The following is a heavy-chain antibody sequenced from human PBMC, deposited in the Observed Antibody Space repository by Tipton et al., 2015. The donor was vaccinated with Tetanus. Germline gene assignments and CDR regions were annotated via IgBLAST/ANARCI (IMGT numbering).Heavy chain of an antibody. CDR2: IDLNGKK. CDR3: ARGLRRDPHALSS. Sequence: TLSLTCAVYGGAFSGYSYIWVRQSPGKGLEWIGEIDLNGKKSYNPSLKSRGTISVDAPTSQFSLSLTSVTAADTAVYYCARGLRRDPHALSSWGQGTLVAVSS. V-gene: IGHV4-34*01. J-gene: IGHJ5*02. D-gene: IGHD5-24*01. CDR1: GGAFSGYS.